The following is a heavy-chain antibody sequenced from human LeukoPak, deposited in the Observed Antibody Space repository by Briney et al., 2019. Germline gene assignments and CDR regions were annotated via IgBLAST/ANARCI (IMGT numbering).Heavy chain of an antibody. Sequence: SETLSHTRTVYGESYSEYYWSWIRQPPGKGLECIGEINHSGGTNYSPSLKSRVTISLDTSKKQFSLKLRSVTAADTAVYYCAYKGPVSGYAFDPWGQGTLVTVSS. J-gene: IGHJ5*02. CDR2: INHSGGT. V-gene: IGHV4-34*01. CDR1: GESYSEYY. D-gene: IGHD5-12*01. CDR3: AYKGPVSGYAFDP.